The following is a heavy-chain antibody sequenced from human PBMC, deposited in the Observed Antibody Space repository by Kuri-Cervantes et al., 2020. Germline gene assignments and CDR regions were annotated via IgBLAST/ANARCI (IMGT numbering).Heavy chain of an antibody. CDR3: ARVGAALYCSSTSCYNPGEYYYYYMDV. Sequence: ASVKVSCKASGYTFTSYGISWVRQAPGQGLEWMGWISAYNGNTNYAQKLQGRVTMTTDTSTSTVYMELSSLRSEDTAVYYCARVGAALYCSSTSCYNPGEYYYYYMDVWGKGTTVTVSS. D-gene: IGHD2-2*01. CDR2: ISAYNGNT. CDR1: GYTFTSYG. J-gene: IGHJ6*03. V-gene: IGHV1-18*01.